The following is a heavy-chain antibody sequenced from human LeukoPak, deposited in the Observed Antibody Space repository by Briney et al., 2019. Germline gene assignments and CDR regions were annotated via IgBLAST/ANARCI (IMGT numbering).Heavy chain of an antibody. CDR1: GFTFSSYG. J-gene: IGHJ5*02. Sequence: GGSLRLSCAASGFTFSSYGMHWVRQAPGKGLEWVGFIRSKAYGGTTEYAASVKGRFTISRDDSKSIAYLQMNSLKTEDTAVYYCTRGGGSGTWFDPWGQGTLVTVSS. V-gene: IGHV3-49*04. CDR2: IRSKAYGGTT. D-gene: IGHD3-10*01. CDR3: TRGGGSGTWFDP.